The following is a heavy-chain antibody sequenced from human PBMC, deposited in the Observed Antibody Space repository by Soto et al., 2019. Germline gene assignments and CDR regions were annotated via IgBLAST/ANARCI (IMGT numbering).Heavy chain of an antibody. CDR1: GDSVTSNSAA. CDR2: TYYRSKWYN. D-gene: IGHD5-18*01. CDR3: ARAPDTAMVMDYYGMDV. Sequence: QTLSHTFGISGDSVTSNSAAWNWIGQSPSTGLEWLGRTYYRSKWYNDYAVSVKSRITINPDTSKNQFSLQLNSVTPEDTAVYYCARAPDTAMVMDYYGMDVWGQGTTVTVSS. J-gene: IGHJ6*02. V-gene: IGHV6-1*01.